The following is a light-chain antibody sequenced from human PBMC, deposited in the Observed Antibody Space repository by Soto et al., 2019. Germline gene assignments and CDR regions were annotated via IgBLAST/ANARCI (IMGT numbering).Light chain of an antibody. Sequence: EIVLTQSPGTLSLSPGERATLSCRASQSVSSTYLAWYQQKPGQAPRLVIYGASNRATDFPDRFSGSGSGTDFTLTISRLEPEDVAVYYCQQFDSSSRYTFGQGTKLEIK. V-gene: IGKV3-20*01. CDR2: GAS. CDR3: QQFDSSSRYT. J-gene: IGKJ2*01. CDR1: QSVSSTY.